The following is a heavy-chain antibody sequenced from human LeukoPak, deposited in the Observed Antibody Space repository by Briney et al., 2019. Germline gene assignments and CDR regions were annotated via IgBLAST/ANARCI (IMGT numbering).Heavy chain of an antibody. J-gene: IGHJ3*02. CDR3: ARGFDDI. V-gene: IGHV3-21*01. D-gene: IGHD3-3*01. Sequence: GSLRLSCVASGFSFSNYEMSWVRQAPGKGLEWVSSISSSSSYIYYADSVKGRFTISRDNAKNSLYLQMNSLRAEDTAVYYCARGFDDIWGQGTMVTVSS. CDR1: GFSFSNYE. CDR2: ISSSSSYI.